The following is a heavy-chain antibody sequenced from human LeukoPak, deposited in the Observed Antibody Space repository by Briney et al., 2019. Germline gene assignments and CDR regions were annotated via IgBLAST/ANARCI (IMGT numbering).Heavy chain of an antibody. CDR2: ISGSGGST. CDR3: AKGHTAMDYYYYYYGMDV. Sequence: GGSLRLSCAASGFTFSSYAMSWVRQAPGKGLEWVSAISGSGGSTYYADSVKGRFTISRDNSKNTLYLQMNSLRAEDTAVYYCAKGHTAMDYYYYYYGMDVWGQGTTVTVSS. V-gene: IGHV3-23*01. D-gene: IGHD5-18*01. CDR1: GFTFSSYA. J-gene: IGHJ6*02.